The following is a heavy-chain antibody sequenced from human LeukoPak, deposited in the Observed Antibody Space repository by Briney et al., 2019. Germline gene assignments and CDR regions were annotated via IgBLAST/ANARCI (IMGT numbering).Heavy chain of an antibody. V-gene: IGHV3-23*01. J-gene: IGHJ4*02. CDR3: AKGGYSDYVWGSNRYFDY. CDR2: ISGSGGDI. CDR1: GFAVSSNY. D-gene: IGHD3-16*02. Sequence: GGSLRLSCAASGFAVSSNYMNWVRQAPGKGLEWVSAISGSGGDIYYTESVKGRFSISRDNSKNTVYLQMNSLRAEDTAVYYCAKGGYSDYVWGSNRYFDYWGQGTLVTVSS.